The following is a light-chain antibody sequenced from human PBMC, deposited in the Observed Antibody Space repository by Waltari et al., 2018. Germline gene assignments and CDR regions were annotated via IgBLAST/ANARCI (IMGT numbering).Light chain of an antibody. V-gene: IGLV2-14*01. CDR2: AVS. CDR1: SRDVGFYNY. Sequence: QSALTQPTSVSGSPGQSITISCTGTSRDVGFYNYVSWYQQYPGKVPQLLIYAVSDRPSGVSSRVSGSKSGNTASLTISGRQADDEADYYCNSYTGSSSWVFGGGTKLTVL. J-gene: IGLJ3*02. CDR3: NSYTGSSSWV.